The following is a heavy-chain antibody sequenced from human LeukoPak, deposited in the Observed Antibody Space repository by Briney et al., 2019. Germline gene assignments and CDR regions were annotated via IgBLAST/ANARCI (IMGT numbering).Heavy chain of an antibody. D-gene: IGHD3-9*01. CDR3: AKAEGYFDWINDY. Sequence: HTGGSLRLSCAASGFTFSSYAMSWVRQAPGKGLEWVSAISGSGGSTYYADSVKGRFTISRDNSKNTLYLQMNSLRAEDTAVYYCAKAEGYFDWINDYWGQGTLVTVSS. J-gene: IGHJ4*02. CDR1: GFTFSSYA. CDR2: ISGSGGST. V-gene: IGHV3-23*01.